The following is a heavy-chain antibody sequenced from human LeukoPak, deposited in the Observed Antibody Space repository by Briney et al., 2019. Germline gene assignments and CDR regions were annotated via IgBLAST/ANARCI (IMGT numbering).Heavy chain of an antibody. D-gene: IGHD2-15*01. CDR2: ISDSGGET. V-gene: IGHV3-23*01. CDR3: AKGSGGAAFVP. Sequence: TGGSQTLSCAASGFSFSTSDMSWVRHAPGEGLEWVSVISDSGGETYYADSVKGRFTISRDNSKSTLYLQMNSLRAEDTAVYHCAKGSGGAAFVPWGEGALVTVSS. CDR1: GFSFSTSD. J-gene: IGHJ5*02.